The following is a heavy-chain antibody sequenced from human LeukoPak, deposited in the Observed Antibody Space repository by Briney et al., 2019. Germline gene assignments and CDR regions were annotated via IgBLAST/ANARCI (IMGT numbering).Heavy chain of an antibody. V-gene: IGHV3-23*01. CDR1: EFTFSSHA. CDR3: AKGKYSSGGVPDY. Sequence: GGSLRLSCVASEFTFSSHAMNWVRQAPGKGLEWVSSISGGGESTYYADSVKGRFTVSRDNSKNTLYLQINSLKGEDTAVYYCAKGKYSSGGVPDYWGQGTLVTVSS. D-gene: IGHD6-19*01. CDR2: ISGGGEST. J-gene: IGHJ4*02.